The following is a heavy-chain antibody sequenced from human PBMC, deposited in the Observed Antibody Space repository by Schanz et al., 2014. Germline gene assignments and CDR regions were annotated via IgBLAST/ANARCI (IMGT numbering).Heavy chain of an antibody. J-gene: IGHJ6*02. V-gene: IGHV4-39*01. CDR3: ARLGVGDKAYYYYGTDV. CDR1: GDSITTSGYF. CDR2: SVYSGAT. Sequence: QLQLQESGPVLVKPSETLSLTCTVSGDSITTSGYFWGWIRQAPGKGLEYIGTSVYSGATHYNPSLLGRVTISVDTPKNQFSRGLTSVTAADTAVYYCARLGVGDKAYYYYGTDVWGQGTTVLVSS. D-gene: IGHD1-26*01.